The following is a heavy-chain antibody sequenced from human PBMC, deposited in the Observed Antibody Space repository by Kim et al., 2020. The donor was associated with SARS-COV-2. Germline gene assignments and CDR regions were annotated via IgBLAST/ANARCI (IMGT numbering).Heavy chain of an antibody. D-gene: IGHD1-1*01. CDR2: ISYDGSNK. V-gene: IGHV3-30*18. CDR1: GFTFSSYG. CDR3: AKALLES. J-gene: IGHJ5*02. Sequence: GGSLRLSCAASGFTFSSYGMHWVRQAPGKGLEWVAVISYDGSNKYYADSVKGRFTISRDNSKNTLYLQMNSLRAEDTAEYYCAKALLESWGQGTLVTVSS.